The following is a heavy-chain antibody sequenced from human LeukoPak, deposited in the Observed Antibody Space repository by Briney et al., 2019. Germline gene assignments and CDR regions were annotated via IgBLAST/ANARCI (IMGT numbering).Heavy chain of an antibody. CDR2: ISGSGDST. J-gene: IGHJ6*03. D-gene: IGHD3-16*01. Sequence: GGSLRLSCAVSGFTFSSYAMSWVRQAPGKGLEWVSVISGSGDSTYYADSVKGRFTISRDNSKNTVYLQMNSLRAEDTAVYYCAKHSVTNSWGYYYYMDVWGKRTTVTVSS. V-gene: IGHV3-23*01. CDR3: AKHSVTNSWGYYYYMDV. CDR1: GFTFSSYA.